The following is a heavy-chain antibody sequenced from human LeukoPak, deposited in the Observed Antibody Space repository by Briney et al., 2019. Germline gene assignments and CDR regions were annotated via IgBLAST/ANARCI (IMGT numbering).Heavy chain of an antibody. V-gene: IGHV1-46*01. CDR2: INPTGGST. CDR1: GYTFPSYF. CDR3: ARTAARRFDY. D-gene: IGHD6-6*01. J-gene: IGHJ4*02. Sequence: ASVKVSCKASGYTFPSYFMHWVRQAPGQGLEWMGIINPTGGSTTYAQKFQGRVTMTRDTSTSTVYMELSSLRSDNTAVYYCARTAARRFDYWGQGTLVTVSS.